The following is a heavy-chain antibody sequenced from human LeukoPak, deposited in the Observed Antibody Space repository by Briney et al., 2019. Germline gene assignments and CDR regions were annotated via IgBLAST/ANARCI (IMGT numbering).Heavy chain of an antibody. Sequence: PSETLSLTCAVYGGSFSGYYWNWIRQPPGKGLEWIGEINHSGSTNYNPSLKSRVTISVDTSKNQFSLKLSSVTAADTAVYYCAREGSQGAGNWFDPWGQGTLVTVSS. CDR3: AREGSQGAGNWFDP. J-gene: IGHJ5*02. V-gene: IGHV4-34*01. CDR2: INHSGST. D-gene: IGHD1-26*01. CDR1: GGSFSGYY.